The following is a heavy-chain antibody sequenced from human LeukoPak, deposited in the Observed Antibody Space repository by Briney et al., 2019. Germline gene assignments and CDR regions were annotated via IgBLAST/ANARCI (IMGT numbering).Heavy chain of an antibody. D-gene: IGHD3-22*01. V-gene: IGHV3-43*01. CDR2: ISWDGGST. J-gene: IGHJ4*02. Sequence: GGSLRLSCAASGFNFDDYTMYWVRQAPGKGLEWVSLISWDGGSTYNADSVKGRFTISRDNSKNSLYLQMNSLRIEDTALYYCAKDADSSGCLDYWGQGTLVTVSS. CDR1: GFNFDDYT. CDR3: AKDADSSGCLDY.